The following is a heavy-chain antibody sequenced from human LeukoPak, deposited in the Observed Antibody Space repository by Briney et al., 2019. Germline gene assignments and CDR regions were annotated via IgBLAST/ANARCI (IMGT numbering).Heavy chain of an antibody. D-gene: IGHD5-12*01. CDR1: GFAYSSYT. CDR2: ISSGSVSL. Sequence: PGGSLRLSCVASGFAYSSYTMNWVRQAPGKGLEWVSSISSGSVSLYYADSVKGRFTISRDNAKNSLYLQMDSLRAEDTAVYYCARRGYSGSDPPDSRGQGTLVTVSS. V-gene: IGHV3-21*01. CDR3: ARRGYSGSDPPDS. J-gene: IGHJ5*01.